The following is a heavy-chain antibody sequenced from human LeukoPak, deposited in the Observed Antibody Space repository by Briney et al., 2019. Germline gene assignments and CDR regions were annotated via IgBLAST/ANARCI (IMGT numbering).Heavy chain of an antibody. J-gene: IGHJ6*02. CDR3: ARGDTAMVTWGYYYYDMDV. D-gene: IGHD5-18*01. CDR1: GYTFTSYY. V-gene: IGHV1-46*01. Sequence: ASVKVSCKASGYTFTSYYMHWVRQAPGQGLEWMGIINPSGGSTSYAQKFQGRVTMTRDTSTSTVYMELSSLRSEDTAVYYCARGDTAMVTWGYYYYDMDVWGQGTTVTVSS. CDR2: INPSGGST.